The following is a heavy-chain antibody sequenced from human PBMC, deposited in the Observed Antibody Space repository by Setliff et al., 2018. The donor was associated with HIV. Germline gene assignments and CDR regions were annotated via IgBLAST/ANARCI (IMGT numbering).Heavy chain of an antibody. CDR2: IFHTGSS. D-gene: IGHD3-16*01. J-gene: IGHJ4*02. CDR1: GGSMSNYY. CDR3: ARMVSDYIGHSDY. Sequence: SETLSLTCSVSGGSMSNYYWSWVRQPPGKGLEWMGDIFHTGSSTYNPSLKSRVSLSVDTSKNQFSLRLSSVTASDTAVYYCARMVSDYIGHSDYWGQGTLVTVSS. V-gene: IGHV4-59*08.